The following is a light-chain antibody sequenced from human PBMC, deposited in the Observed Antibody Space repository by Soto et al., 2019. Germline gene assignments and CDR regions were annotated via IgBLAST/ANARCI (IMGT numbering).Light chain of an antibody. V-gene: IGKV3-15*01. J-gene: IGKJ1*01. CDR1: QSVSSN. CDR2: GAF. Sequence: EILMTQSPVTLSVSPGERATLSCRASQSVSSNLAWYQQKPGQAPSLLIYGAFTRATGIPARFSATVSGTEFTLTISSLQSEDFALYYGQQYNDWPLTFDQGTKLEI. CDR3: QQYNDWPLT.